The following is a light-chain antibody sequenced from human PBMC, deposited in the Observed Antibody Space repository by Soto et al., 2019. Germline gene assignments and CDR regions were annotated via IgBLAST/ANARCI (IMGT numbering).Light chain of an antibody. J-gene: IGKJ3*01. CDR2: GAS. V-gene: IGKV3-20*01. CDR3: QQYGSSPFT. Sequence: EIVLTQSPGTLSLSPGERATLSCRASQIVSANDLAWCQQKPGQSPRLLIFGASSRATGIPDRFSGSGSGTDFTLTISRVEPEDFAVYYCQQYGSSPFTFGPGTKVDIK. CDR1: QIVSAND.